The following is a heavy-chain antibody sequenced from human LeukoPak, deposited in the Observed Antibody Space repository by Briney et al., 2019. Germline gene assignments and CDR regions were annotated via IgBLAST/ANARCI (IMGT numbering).Heavy chain of an antibody. Sequence: PGGSLRLSCAASGFTFSSYGMHWVRQAPGKGLEWVAVISYDGSNKYYADSVKGRFTISRDNSKNTLYLQMNSLRAEDTAVYYCATMGGIFRPGDVWGQGTTVTVSS. CDR2: ISYDGSNK. D-gene: IGHD3-3*01. V-gene: IGHV3-30*03. CDR1: GFTFSSYG. CDR3: ATMGGIFRPGDV. J-gene: IGHJ6*02.